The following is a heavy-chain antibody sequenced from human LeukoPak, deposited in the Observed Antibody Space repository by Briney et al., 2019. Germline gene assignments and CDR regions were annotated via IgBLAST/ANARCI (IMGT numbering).Heavy chain of an antibody. Sequence: ASVKVSCKASGYTFTSYDINWVRQATGQGFEWMGWMNPNSGNTGYAQKFQGRVTMTRNTSISTAYMELSSLRSEDTAVYYCARLLGSAANPIDYWGQGTLVTVSS. J-gene: IGHJ4*02. CDR2: MNPNSGNT. CDR1: GYTFTSYD. D-gene: IGHD6-13*01. CDR3: ARLLGSAANPIDY. V-gene: IGHV1-8*01.